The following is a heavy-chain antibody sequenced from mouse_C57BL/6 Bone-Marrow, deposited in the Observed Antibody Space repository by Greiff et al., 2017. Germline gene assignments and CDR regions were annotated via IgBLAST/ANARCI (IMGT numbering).Heavy chain of an antibody. D-gene: IGHD2-3*01. CDR3: ARRGDGYAMDY. CDR1: GYSITSGYY. V-gene: IGHV3-6*01. Sequence: VQLQQPGPGLVKPSQSLSLTCSVTGYSITSGYYWNWIRQFPGNKLEWMGYISYDGSNNYNPSLKNRISITRDTSKNQFFLKLNSVTTEDTATYYCARRGDGYAMDYWGQGTSVTVSS. CDR2: ISYDGSN. J-gene: IGHJ4*01.